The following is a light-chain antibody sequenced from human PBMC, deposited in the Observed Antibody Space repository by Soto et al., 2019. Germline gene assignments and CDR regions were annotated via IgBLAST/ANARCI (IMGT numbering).Light chain of an antibody. CDR3: QQYSSSRT. CDR2: GGS. Sequence: DIVLTQSPGTLSLSPGERATLSCRASQSVSSNHLAWYQQKPGQAPRLLIYGGSSRATGIPVRFSGSGSETDFTLTITRLEPEDFAVYYCQQYSSSRTFGQGTKGDSK. V-gene: IGKV3-20*01. J-gene: IGKJ1*01. CDR1: QSVSSNH.